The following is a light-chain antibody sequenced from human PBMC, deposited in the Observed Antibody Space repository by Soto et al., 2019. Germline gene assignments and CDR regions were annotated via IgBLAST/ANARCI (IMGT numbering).Light chain of an antibody. CDR2: AAS. V-gene: IGKV1-39*01. CDR3: QQSYSTLLT. J-gene: IGKJ4*01. CDR1: QSINSH. Sequence: DIQMTQSPSSLFASVGDRVTITCRASQSINSHLNWYQQKPGKAPKLLIYAASSLQSGVPSRFSGSGSGTDFTLTISSLQPEDFATYYCQQSYSTLLTFGGGTKVEIK.